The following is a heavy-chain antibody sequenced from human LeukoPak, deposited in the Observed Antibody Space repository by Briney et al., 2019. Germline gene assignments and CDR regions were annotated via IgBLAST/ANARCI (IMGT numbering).Heavy chain of an antibody. V-gene: IGHV4-59*08. CDR3: ARTKEYNWNYRYYFDF. Sequence: SETLSLTCTVSGGSISSYYWSWIRQPPGKGLEWIGYIYYNGSTNYNPSLKSRVTISVDTSKNQFSLKLSSVTAADTAVYYCARTKEYNWNYRYYFDFWGQGTLVTVSS. CDR1: GGSISSYY. J-gene: IGHJ4*02. D-gene: IGHD1-7*01. CDR2: IYYNGST.